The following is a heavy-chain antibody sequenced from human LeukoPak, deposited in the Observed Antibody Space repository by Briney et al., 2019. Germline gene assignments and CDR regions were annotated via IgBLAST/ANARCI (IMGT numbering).Heavy chain of an antibody. V-gene: IGHV3-48*03. CDR2: ISSSGSTI. J-gene: IGHJ6*03. CDR3: ARPGYSYGYYYYYYMDV. D-gene: IGHD5-18*01. CDR1: GFTFSSYE. Sequence: GGSLRLSCAASGFTFSSYEMNWVRQAPGKGLEWVSYISSSGSTIYYADSVKGRFTISRDNAKNSLYLQMNSLRAEDTAVYYRARPGYSYGYYYYYYMDVWGKGTTVTVSS.